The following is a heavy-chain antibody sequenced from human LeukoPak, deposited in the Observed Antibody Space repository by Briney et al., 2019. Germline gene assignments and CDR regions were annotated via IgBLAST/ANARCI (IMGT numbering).Heavy chain of an antibody. Sequence: SETLSLTCTVSGGSISSYYWSWIRQPPGKGLEWIGYIYYSGSTNYNPSLKSRVTISVDTSKNQFSLKLSSVTAADTAVYYCARDSTDSSGWYYFDYWGQGTLVTVSS. CDR2: IYYSGST. V-gene: IGHV4-59*01. CDR3: ARDSTDSSGWYYFDY. J-gene: IGHJ4*02. D-gene: IGHD6-19*01. CDR1: GGSISSYY.